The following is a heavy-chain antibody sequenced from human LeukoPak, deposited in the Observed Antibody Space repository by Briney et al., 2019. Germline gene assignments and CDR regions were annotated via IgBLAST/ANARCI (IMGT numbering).Heavy chain of an antibody. CDR1: GFTFSSFT. D-gene: IGHD5-12*01. CDR2: ISDGSRDT. CDR3: TTRLRDHFDY. Sequence: GGSLRLSCATSGFTFSSFTMNWVRQAPGKGLELVSTISDGSRDTHYAGSVKGRFTISIDDSQNIVYLQMDSLRAEDTALYHCTTRLRDHFDYWGQGTQVTVSS. J-gene: IGHJ4*02. V-gene: IGHV3-23*01.